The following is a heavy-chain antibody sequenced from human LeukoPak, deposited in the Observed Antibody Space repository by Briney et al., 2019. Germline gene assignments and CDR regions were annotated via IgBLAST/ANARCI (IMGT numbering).Heavy chain of an antibody. Sequence: GGSLRLSCAASGFTFSSYAMHWVRQAPGKGLEWVAVISYDGSNKYYADSVKGRFTISRDNSKNTLYLQMNSLRAEDTAVYYCARDVGSSWYEPFDYWGQGTLVTVSS. CDR2: ISYDGSNK. CDR3: ARDVGSSWYEPFDY. CDR1: GFTFSSYA. D-gene: IGHD6-13*01. J-gene: IGHJ4*02. V-gene: IGHV3-30*01.